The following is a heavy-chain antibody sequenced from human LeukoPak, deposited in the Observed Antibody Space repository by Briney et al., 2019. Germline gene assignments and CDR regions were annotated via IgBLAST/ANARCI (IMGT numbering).Heavy chain of an antibody. CDR1: GFTFSSYA. D-gene: IGHD6-19*01. CDR3: AKDPPAPSPGIAVAGRGGWDY. J-gene: IGHJ4*02. V-gene: IGHV3-23*01. Sequence: GGSLRLSCAASGFTFSSYAMSWVRQAPGKGLEWVSAISGSGGSTYYADSVKGRFTISRDNSKNTLYLQMNSLRAEDTAVYYCAKDPPAPSPGIAVAGRGGWDYWGQGTLVTVSS. CDR2: ISGSGGST.